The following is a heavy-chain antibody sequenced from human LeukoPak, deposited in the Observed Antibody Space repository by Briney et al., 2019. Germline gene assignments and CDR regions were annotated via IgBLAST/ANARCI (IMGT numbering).Heavy chain of an antibody. J-gene: IGHJ4*02. V-gene: IGHV4-59*01. CDR2: IYYSGST. Sequence: SETLSLTCTVSGGSISSYYWSWIRQPPGKGLEWIGYIYYSGSTNYNPSLKSRVTISVDTSKNQFSLKLSSVTAADTAVYYCARDRHSSGWLDYWGQGTLVTVSS. D-gene: IGHD6-19*01. CDR1: GGSISSYY. CDR3: ARDRHSSGWLDY.